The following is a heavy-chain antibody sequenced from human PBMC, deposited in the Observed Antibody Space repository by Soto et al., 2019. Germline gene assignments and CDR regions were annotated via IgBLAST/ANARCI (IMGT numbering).Heavy chain of an antibody. CDR3: AKVMAVADDAFDI. J-gene: IGHJ3*02. Sequence: GGSLRLSCAASGFTFSSYGMHWVRQAPGKGLEWVAVISYDGSNKYYADSVKGRFTISRDNSKNTLYLQMNSLRAEDTAVYYCAKVMAVADDAFDIWGQGTMVTVSS. CDR1: GFTFSSYG. CDR2: ISYDGSNK. V-gene: IGHV3-30*18. D-gene: IGHD6-19*01.